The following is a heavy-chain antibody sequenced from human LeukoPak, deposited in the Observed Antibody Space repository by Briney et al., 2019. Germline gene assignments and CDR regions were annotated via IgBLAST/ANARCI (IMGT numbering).Heavy chain of an antibody. D-gene: IGHD2/OR15-2a*01. V-gene: IGHV4-59*08. CDR1: GGSISSYY. J-gene: IGHJ4*02. Sequence: SETLSLTCTVSGGSISSYYWSWIRQTPGKGLEWIGDIYYSGSTNYNPSLKSRVTISVDTSKNQFSLKLSSVTAADTAVYYCARLGGNRLASLPYWGRGTLVTVSS. CDR3: ARLGGNRLASLPY. CDR2: IYYSGST.